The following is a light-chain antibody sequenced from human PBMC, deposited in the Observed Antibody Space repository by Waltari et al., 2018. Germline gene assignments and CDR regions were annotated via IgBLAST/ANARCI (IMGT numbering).Light chain of an antibody. Sequence: QSALTQPAPVSGSPGQSITISCTGTSSDCGGYNYFSWYQQHPGKAPKLMIYDVSKRPSGVSNRFSGSKSGNTASLTISGLQAEDEADYYCCSYAGSSTVVFGGGTKLTVL. J-gene: IGLJ2*01. CDR2: DVS. V-gene: IGLV2-23*02. CDR3: CSYAGSSTVV. CDR1: SSDCGGYNY.